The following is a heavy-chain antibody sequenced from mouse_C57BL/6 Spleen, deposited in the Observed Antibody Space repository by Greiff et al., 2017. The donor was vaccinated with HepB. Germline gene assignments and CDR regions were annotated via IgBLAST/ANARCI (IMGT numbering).Heavy chain of an antibody. CDR3: ARTAIYGGGDY. J-gene: IGHJ4*01. Sequence: QVQLQQPGAELVKPGASVKLSCKASGYTFTSYWMQWVKLRPGQGLEWIGEIDPSDSYTNYNQKFKGKATLTVDTYSSTAYMQLSSLTSEESAVYYCARTAIYGGGDYWGQGTSVTVSS. CDR2: IDPSDSYT. D-gene: IGHD1-1*02. V-gene: IGHV1-50*01. CDR1: GYTFTSYW.